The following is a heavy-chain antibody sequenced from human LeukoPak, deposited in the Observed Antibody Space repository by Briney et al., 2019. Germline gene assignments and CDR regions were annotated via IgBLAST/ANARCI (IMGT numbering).Heavy chain of an antibody. Sequence: ASVKASCKGSGYTFTKYAISWVRQAPGQGLEYMGWIDTNTGNPTHAQGFTGRFVFSLDTSVSTAYLQISSLKAEDSAIYFCANCYDSSGFFAYWGQGTLVTVSS. V-gene: IGHV7-4-1*02. D-gene: IGHD3-22*01. CDR2: IDTNTGNP. J-gene: IGHJ4*02. CDR3: ANCYDSSGFFAY. CDR1: GYTFTKYA.